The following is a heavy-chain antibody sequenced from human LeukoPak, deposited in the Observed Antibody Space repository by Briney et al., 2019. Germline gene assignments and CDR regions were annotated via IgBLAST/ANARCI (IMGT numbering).Heavy chain of an antibody. D-gene: IGHD2-15*01. CDR2: IYYSGST. Sequence: SETLSLTCTVSGGSISSYYWSWIRQPPGKGLEWIGCIYYSGSTNYNPSLKSRVTISVDTSKNQFSLKLSSVTAADTAVYYCARDLGDCSGGSCYSYDYWGQRTLATVSS. J-gene: IGHJ4*02. CDR3: ARDLGDCSGGSCYSYDY. CDR1: GGSISSYY. V-gene: IGHV4-59*01.